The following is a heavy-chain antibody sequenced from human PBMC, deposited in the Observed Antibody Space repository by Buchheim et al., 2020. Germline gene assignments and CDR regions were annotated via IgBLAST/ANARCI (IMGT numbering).Heavy chain of an antibody. J-gene: IGHJ5*02. D-gene: IGHD4-11*01. CDR1: GYTFTSYY. CDR2: INPSGGST. CDR3: ARDCEPSPTSYSNYGWFDP. V-gene: IGHV1-46*01. Sequence: QVQLVQSGAEVKKPGASVKVSCKASGYTFTSYYMHWVRQAPGQGLEWMGIINPSGGSTSYAQKSQGRVTMTRDTSTSTVYMELSSLRSEDTAVYYCARDCEPSPTSYSNYGWFDPWGQGTL.